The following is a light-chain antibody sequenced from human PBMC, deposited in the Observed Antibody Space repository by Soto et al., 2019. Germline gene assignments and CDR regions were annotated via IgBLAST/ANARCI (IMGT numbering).Light chain of an antibody. J-gene: IGKJ1*01. CDR3: QQYNDNWT. CDR2: KAS. CDR1: QSISSW. V-gene: IGKV1-5*03. Sequence: DIQMTQSPSTLSASVGDRVTITCRASQSISSWLAWHQQKTGKAPRLLIYKASNLESGVPSRFSVSGSGTEFTLTITSLQPDDSATYYCQQYNDNWTFGQGTQVEMK.